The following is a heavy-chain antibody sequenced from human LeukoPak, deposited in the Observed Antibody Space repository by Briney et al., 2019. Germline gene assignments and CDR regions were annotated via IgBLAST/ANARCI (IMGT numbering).Heavy chain of an antibody. CDR3: ARFLNYYDSSGCHSD. Sequence: PSETLSLTCTVSGGSISSYYWSWIRQPPGKGLEWIGYIYYSGSTNYNPSLKSRVTISVDTSKNQFSLKLSSVTAADTAVYYCARFLNYYDSSGCHSDWGQGTLVTVSS. CDR1: GGSISSYY. V-gene: IGHV4-59*01. J-gene: IGHJ4*02. D-gene: IGHD3-22*01. CDR2: IYYSGST.